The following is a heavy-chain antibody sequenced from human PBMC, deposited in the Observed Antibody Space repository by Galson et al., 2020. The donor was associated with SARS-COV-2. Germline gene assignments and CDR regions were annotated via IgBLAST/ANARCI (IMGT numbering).Heavy chain of an antibody. CDR1: GFTFSSSA. CDR2: ISYDGTTI. D-gene: IGHD3-22*01. Sequence: GGSLRLSCAASGFTFSSSAMHWVRQAPGKGLEWVAIISYDGTTIYKSDSVKGRFTISRDISKNILYLQMNRLRPEDMGVYYCARETDDDSSSWYDYWGQGTLVPVSP. J-gene: IGHJ4*02. CDR3: ARETDDDSSSWYDY. V-gene: IGHV3-30*04.